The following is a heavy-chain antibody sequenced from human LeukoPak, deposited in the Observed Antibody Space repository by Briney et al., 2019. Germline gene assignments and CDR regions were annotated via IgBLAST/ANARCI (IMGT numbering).Heavy chain of an antibody. V-gene: IGHV3-23*01. CDR1: GFTFSSYW. CDR2: INVSGGST. J-gene: IGHJ4*02. Sequence: GGSLRLSCAASGFTFSSYWMSWVRQAPGKGLEWVSSINVSGGSTYYADSVKGRFTISRDNSKNTLYLQMNSLRAEDTAVYYCAKPARTDYADYWGQGTLVTVSS. CDR3: AKPARTDYADY. D-gene: IGHD1-14*01.